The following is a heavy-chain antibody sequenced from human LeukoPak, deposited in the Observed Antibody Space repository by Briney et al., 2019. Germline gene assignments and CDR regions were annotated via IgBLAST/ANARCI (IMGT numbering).Heavy chain of an antibody. CDR2: SGSGGST. J-gene: IGHJ4*02. CDR1: GFTFSSYG. V-gene: IGHV3-23*01. Sequence: GGSLRLSCAASGFTFSSYGMSWVRQAPGKGLEWVSASGSGGSTYYADSVKGRFTISRDNSKNTLYLQMNGLRAEDTAVYYCAKGKAYYYDSSGHRYFDYWGQGTLVTVSS. CDR3: AKGKAYYYDSSGHRYFDY. D-gene: IGHD3-22*01.